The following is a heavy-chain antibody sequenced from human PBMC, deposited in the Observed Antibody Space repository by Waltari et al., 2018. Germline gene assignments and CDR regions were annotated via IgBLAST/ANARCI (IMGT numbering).Heavy chain of an antibody. CDR1: GYTFTGYY. CDR3: ASRNCSSTSCYTDYYYYGMDV. Sequence: QVQLVQSGAEVKKPGASVKVSCKASGYTFTGYYMHWVRQAPGQGLEWMGWINPNSGGTNYAQKFQGRFTMTRDTSISTAYMELSRLRSDDTAVYYCASRNCSSTSCYTDYYYYGMDVWGQGTTVTVSS. J-gene: IGHJ6*02. D-gene: IGHD2-2*02. CDR2: INPNSGGT. V-gene: IGHV1-2*02.